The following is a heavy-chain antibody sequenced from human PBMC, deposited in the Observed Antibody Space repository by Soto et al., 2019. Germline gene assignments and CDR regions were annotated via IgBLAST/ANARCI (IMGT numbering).Heavy chain of an antibody. CDR1: GYTFTGYY. CDR3: ARGSAVRGVTDYYGMDV. D-gene: IGHD3-10*01. J-gene: IGHJ6*02. Sequence: QVQLVQSGAEVKKPGASVKVSCKASGYTFTGYYMHWVRQAPGQGLEWMGWINPNSGGTDYAQKFQGWVTMTRDTSISTAHMELSRRRSDDTAVYYCARGSAVRGVTDYYGMDVWGQGTTVTVSS. V-gene: IGHV1-2*04. CDR2: INPNSGGT.